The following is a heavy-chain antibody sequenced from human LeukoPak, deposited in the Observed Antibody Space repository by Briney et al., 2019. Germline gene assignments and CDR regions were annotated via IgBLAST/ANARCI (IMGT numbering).Heavy chain of an antibody. Sequence: SETLSLTCTVSGGSIRGSSYYWGWIRQPPGKGLEWIGSIYYSGIIYYNPSLKSRVTISVDTCKNQFSLNLPSVTAADTTVYYCARHGPPVRAWFDPWGQGTLVTVSS. CDR2: IYYSGII. CDR3: ARHGPPVRAWFDP. J-gene: IGHJ5*02. D-gene: IGHD3-10*01. CDR1: GGSIRGSSYY. V-gene: IGHV4-39*01.